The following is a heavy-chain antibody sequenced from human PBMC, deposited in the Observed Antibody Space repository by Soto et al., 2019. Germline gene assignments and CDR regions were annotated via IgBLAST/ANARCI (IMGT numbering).Heavy chain of an antibody. CDR3: AKLLAGKFSDN. V-gene: IGHV3-23*01. Sequence: EVQLLESGGGLVQPGGSLRLSCAASGFTFSNNSMTWVRQAPGKGLEWVSAISSGGANTYYADSVKGRFTISRDNSKNTLYLQMSSLRAEDTAVYYCAKLLAGKFSDNWGQGSLGTVSS. CDR2: ISSGGANT. CDR1: GFTFSNNS. J-gene: IGHJ4*02.